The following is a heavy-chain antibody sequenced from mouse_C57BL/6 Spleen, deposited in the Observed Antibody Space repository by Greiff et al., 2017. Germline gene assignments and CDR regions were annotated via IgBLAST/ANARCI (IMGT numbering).Heavy chain of an antibody. CDR1: GYAFTSSW. CDR3: ARSYYGNSLDYAMDY. D-gene: IGHD2-1*01. Sequence: VQRVQSGPELVKPGASVKISCKASGYAFTSSWMNWVKQRPGKGLEWIGRIFPGDGDTNYNGKFKGKATLTADKSSSTAYMQLSSLTTEDSAVYVCARSYYGNSLDYAMDYWGQGTSVTVSS. J-gene: IGHJ4*01. V-gene: IGHV1-82*01. CDR2: IFPGDGDT.